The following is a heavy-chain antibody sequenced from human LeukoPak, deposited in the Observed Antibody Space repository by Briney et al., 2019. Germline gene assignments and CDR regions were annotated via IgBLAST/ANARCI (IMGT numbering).Heavy chain of an antibody. CDR2: INPNSGGT. V-gene: IGHV1-2*04. Sequence: ASVKVSCKASGYTFTGYYMHWVRQAPGQGLEWMGWINPNSGGTNYAQKFQGWVTMTRDTSISTAYMELSRLRSDDTAVYYCAREAWSFGELSTFDYWGQGTLVTVSS. CDR1: GYTFTGYY. D-gene: IGHD3-3*01. J-gene: IGHJ4*02. CDR3: AREAWSFGELSTFDY.